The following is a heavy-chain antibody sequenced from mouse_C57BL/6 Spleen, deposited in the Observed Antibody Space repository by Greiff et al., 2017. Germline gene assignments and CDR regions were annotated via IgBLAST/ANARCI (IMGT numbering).Heavy chain of an antibody. CDR2: IRNKANGYTT. CDR3: ASYGYSSYFYYYAMDY. J-gene: IGHJ4*01. V-gene: IGHV7-3*01. Sequence: EVKLQESGGGLVQPGGSLSLSCAASGFTFTDYYMSWVRQLPGTALEWLGFIRNKANGYTTEYSASVKGRFTIARNNSQSILYLQMNALRAEDSATYYCASYGYSSYFYYYAMDYWGQGTSVTVSS. CDR1: GFTFTDYY. D-gene: IGHD2-5*01.